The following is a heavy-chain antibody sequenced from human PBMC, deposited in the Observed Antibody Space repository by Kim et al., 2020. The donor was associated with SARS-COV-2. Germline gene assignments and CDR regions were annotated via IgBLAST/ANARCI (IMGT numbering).Heavy chain of an antibody. Sequence: GGSLRLSCAASGFTFSSYSMNWVRQAPGKGLEWVSYISSSSSTIYYADSVKGRFTISRDNAKNSLYLQMNSLRDEDTAVYYCARDYYYDSSGYRGAFDIWGQGTMVTVSS. D-gene: IGHD3-22*01. CDR2: ISSSSSTI. J-gene: IGHJ3*02. CDR3: ARDYYYDSSGYRGAFDI. V-gene: IGHV3-48*02. CDR1: GFTFSSYS.